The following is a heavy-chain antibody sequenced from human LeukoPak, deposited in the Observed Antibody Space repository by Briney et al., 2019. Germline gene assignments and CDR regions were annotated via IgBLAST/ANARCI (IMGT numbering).Heavy chain of an antibody. D-gene: IGHD6-13*01. CDR1: GFTFSSYA. J-gene: IGHJ4*02. CDR3: ARSQSSSLIDY. CDR2: ISADGGSR. V-gene: IGHV3-23*01. Sequence: GGSLRLSCAASGFTFSSYAMSWVRQAPGKGLGWVSGISADGGSRYYADSVKGRFTISRDDSKNTLYLQMSSLRDEDTAVYYCARSQSSSLIDYWGQGTLVTVSS.